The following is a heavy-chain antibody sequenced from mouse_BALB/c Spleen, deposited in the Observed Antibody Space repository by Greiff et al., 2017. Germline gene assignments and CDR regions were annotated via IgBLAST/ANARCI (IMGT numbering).Heavy chain of an antibody. Sequence: EVQLVESGGGLVQPGGSLKLSCAASGFTFSSYGMSWVRQTPDKRLELVATINSNGGSTYYPDSVKGRFTISRDNAKNTLYLQMSSLKSEDTAMYYCARDGYPAYWGQGTLVTVSA. CDR1: GFTFSSYG. D-gene: IGHD2-2*01. V-gene: IGHV5-6-3*01. J-gene: IGHJ3*01. CDR3: ARDGYPAY. CDR2: INSNGGST.